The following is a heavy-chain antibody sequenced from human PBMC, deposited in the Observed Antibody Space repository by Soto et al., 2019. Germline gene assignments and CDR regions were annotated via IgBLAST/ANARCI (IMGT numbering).Heavy chain of an antibody. CDR2: INSDGSST. CDR1: GFTFSSYW. Sequence: PGGSLRLSCAASGFTFSSYWMHWVRQAPGKGLVWVSRINSDGSSTSYADSVKGRFTISRDNAKNTLYLQMNSLRAEHTAVYYCARGYCSGGSCSGYYMDVWGKGTTVTAS. D-gene: IGHD2-15*01. V-gene: IGHV3-74*01. J-gene: IGHJ6*03. CDR3: ARGYCSGGSCSGYYMDV.